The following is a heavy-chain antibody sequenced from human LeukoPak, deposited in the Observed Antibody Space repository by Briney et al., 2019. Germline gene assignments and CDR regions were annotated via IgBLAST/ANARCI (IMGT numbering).Heavy chain of an antibody. CDR3: AKDSSSWSAGGVYYYYGMDV. Sequence: GGSLRLSCAASGFTFSSYAMSWVRQAPGKGLEWVSAISGSGGSTYYADSVKGRFTISRDNSKNTLYLQMNSLRAEDTAVYYCAKDSSSWSAGGVYYYYGMDVWGQGTTVTVSS. CDR1: GFTFSSYA. V-gene: IGHV3-23*01. D-gene: IGHD6-13*01. J-gene: IGHJ6*02. CDR2: ISGSGGST.